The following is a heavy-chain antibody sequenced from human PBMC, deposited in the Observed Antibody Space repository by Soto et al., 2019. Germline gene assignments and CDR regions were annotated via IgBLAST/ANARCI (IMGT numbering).Heavy chain of an antibody. D-gene: IGHD2-2*01. CDR1: GYTFTSYD. CDR2: MNPNSGNT. Sequence: ASVKVSCKASGYTFTSYDINWVRQATGQGLEWMGWMNPNSGNTGYAQKFQGRVTMTRNTSISTAYMELSSLRSEDTAVYYCASWELGYCSSTSCSDYYYGMDVWGQGTTVTVSS. J-gene: IGHJ6*02. V-gene: IGHV1-8*01. CDR3: ASWELGYCSSTSCSDYYYGMDV.